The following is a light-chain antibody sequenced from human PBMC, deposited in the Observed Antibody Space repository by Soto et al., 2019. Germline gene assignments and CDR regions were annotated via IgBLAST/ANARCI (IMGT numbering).Light chain of an antibody. V-gene: IGLV2-8*01. CDR3: SSYAGSNNLVV. CDR1: SSDVGGYNY. CDR2: EVS. Sequence: QSVLTQPPSASGSPGQSVTISCPGTSSDVGGYNYVSWYQQHPGKAPKLMIYEVSKRPSGVPDRFSGSKSGNTASLTVSGLQAEDEADYYCSSYAGSNNLVVFGGGTKLTVL. J-gene: IGLJ2*01.